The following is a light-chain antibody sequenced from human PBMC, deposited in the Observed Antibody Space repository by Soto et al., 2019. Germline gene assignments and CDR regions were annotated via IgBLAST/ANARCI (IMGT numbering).Light chain of an antibody. Sequence: QSALTQPASVSGSPGQSITISCTGTSSDVGGYNYVSWYQQHPGKAPKLMIYEVSNRPSGVSNRFSGSKSGNTASLTISGLQAEDEADYYCAAWDDRLSGGVFGGGTKLTVL. CDR1: SSDVGGYNY. V-gene: IGLV2-14*01. CDR3: AAWDDRLSGGV. CDR2: EVS. J-gene: IGLJ3*02.